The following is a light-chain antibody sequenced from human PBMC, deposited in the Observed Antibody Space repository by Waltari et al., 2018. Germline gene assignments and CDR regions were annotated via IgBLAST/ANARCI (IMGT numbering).Light chain of an antibody. J-gene: IGLJ2*01. CDR2: DVT. Sequence: QSALTQPASVSASPGQSLTLSCPGTSSDVGSYNYVSWYHQHPGTPPKLLIYDVTTRPAGGSGRFSGSKSGNTASLTISGLQPEDEADYFCSSYTPTSILVFGGGTKLTV. CDR3: SSYTPTSILV. CDR1: SSDVGSYNY. V-gene: IGLV2-14*03.